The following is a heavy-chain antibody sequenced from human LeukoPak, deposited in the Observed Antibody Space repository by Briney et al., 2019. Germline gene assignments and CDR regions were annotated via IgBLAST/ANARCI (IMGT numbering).Heavy chain of an antibody. CDR2: ISTSGRT. CDR1: GFAFSRYA. Sequence: GGSLRLSCAASGFAFSRYAMNWVRQAPGKGLEWVSLISTSGRTHYADSVEGRFTISRDNSKNTLYLQMNSLRAEDTAVYYCARGPSSSWDYWGQGTLVTVSS. J-gene: IGHJ4*02. V-gene: IGHV3-23*01. D-gene: IGHD6-13*01. CDR3: ARGPSSSWDY.